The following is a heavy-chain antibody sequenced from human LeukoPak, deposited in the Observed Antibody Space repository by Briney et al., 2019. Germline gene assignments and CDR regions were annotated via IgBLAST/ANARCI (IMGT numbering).Heavy chain of an antibody. CDR3: ARGEYYYDSSGLYYFDY. J-gene: IGHJ4*02. V-gene: IGHV1-2*02. D-gene: IGHD3-22*01. Sequence: ASVKVSCKASGYTVTGYYMHWVRQAPGQGLGWMGWINPNSGGTNYAQKFQGRVTMTRDTSISTAYMELSRPRSDDTAVYYCARGEYYYDSSGLYYFDYWGQGTLVTVSS. CDR1: GYTVTGYY. CDR2: INPNSGGT.